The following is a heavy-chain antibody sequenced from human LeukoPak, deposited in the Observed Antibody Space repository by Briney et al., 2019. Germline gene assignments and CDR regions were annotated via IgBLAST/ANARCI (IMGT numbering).Heavy chain of an antibody. CDR1: GFTFSTNY. D-gene: IGHD6-19*01. V-gene: IGHV3-53*01. Sequence: PGGSLRLSCAASGFTFSTNYMSWVRQAPGKGLEWVSVIYADGSTYYADSVKGRFTISRDNSKNTLYLQMNSLRAEDTAVYYCARSGAGWFDYWGQGTLVTVSS. CDR2: IYADGST. CDR3: ARSGAGWFDY. J-gene: IGHJ4*02.